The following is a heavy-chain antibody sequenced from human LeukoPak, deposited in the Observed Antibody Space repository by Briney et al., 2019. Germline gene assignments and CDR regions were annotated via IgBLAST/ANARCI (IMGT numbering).Heavy chain of an antibody. V-gene: IGHV6-1*01. CDR1: GDSVSSNNAA. D-gene: IGHD6-19*01. J-gene: IGHJ6*02. Sequence: SQTLSLTCAISGDSVSSNNAARNWIRQSPSRGLEWLGRAYYRSKWFNDYAVSVKSRITITSDTSKNQFSLQLNSVTPEDTAVYYCARTRYSSGGAYYYGVDVWGQGTTVTVSS. CDR2: AYYRSKWFN. CDR3: ARTRYSSGGAYYYGVDV.